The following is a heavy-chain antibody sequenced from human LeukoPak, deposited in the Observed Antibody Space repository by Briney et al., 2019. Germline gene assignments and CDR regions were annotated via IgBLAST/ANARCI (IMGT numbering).Heavy chain of an antibody. CDR2: FDPEDGET. J-gene: IGHJ4*02. CDR3: ATGDQLLP. CDR1: GYTLTELS. Sequence: ASVKVSCKVSGYTLTELSMHWVRQAPGKGLEWMGGFDPEDGETIYAQKFQGRVTVTEDTSTDTAYMELSSLRSEDTAVYYCATGDQLLPWGQGTLVTVSS. D-gene: IGHD2-2*01. V-gene: IGHV1-24*01.